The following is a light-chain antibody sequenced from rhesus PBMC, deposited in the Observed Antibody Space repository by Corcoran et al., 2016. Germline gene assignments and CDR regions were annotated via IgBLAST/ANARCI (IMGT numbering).Light chain of an antibody. J-gene: IGKJ3*01. CDR2: DAS. V-gene: IGKV1-28*02. CDR3: LQHNSYPFS. CDR1: QGISIY. Sequence: DIQMTQSPSSLSASVGDTVTITCRASQGISIYLNWFQQKPGKDPKLLIYDASRLESGVPSRFSGSGSGTGFTLTISSLQPEDFASYYCLQHNSYPFSFGPGTKLDI.